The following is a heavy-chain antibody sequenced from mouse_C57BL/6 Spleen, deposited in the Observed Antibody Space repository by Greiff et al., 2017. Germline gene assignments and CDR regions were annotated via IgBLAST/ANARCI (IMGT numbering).Heavy chain of an antibody. V-gene: IGHV1-81*01. J-gene: IGHJ4*01. CDR3: ARSGDGYYAMDY. Sequence: VKLQQSGAELARPGASVKLSCKASGYTFTSYGISWVKQRTGQGLEWIGEIYPRSGNTYYNEKFKGKATLTADKSSSTAYMELRSLTSEESAVYFGARSGDGYYAMDYWGQGTSVTVSS. D-gene: IGHD2-3*01. CDR1: GYTFTSYG. CDR2: IYPRSGNT.